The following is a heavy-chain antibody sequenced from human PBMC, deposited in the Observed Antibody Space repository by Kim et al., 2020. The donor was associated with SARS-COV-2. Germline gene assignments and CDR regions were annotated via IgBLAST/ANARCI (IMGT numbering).Heavy chain of an antibody. J-gene: IGHJ2*01. Sequence: SQTLSLTCAISGDSVSSKNAAWNWIRQSPSRGLEWLGRTYYRSRWYNDSGVSVKGRITISPDTSKNQFSLQLNSVTPEDTAIYYCGREGVGFGRYFDLWGRGTVITVSS. CDR1: GDSVSSKNAA. CDR2: TYYRSRWYN. D-gene: IGHD3-16*01. CDR3: GREGVGFGRYFDL. V-gene: IGHV6-1*01.